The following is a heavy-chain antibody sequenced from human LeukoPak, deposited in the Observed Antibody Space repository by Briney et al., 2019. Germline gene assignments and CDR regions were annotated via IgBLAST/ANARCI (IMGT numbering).Heavy chain of an antibody. CDR1: GGSISSGGYS. D-gene: IGHD3-3*01. CDR3: ARVDITIFTFDP. V-gene: IGHV4-30-2*01. CDR2: IYHSGST. J-gene: IGHJ5*02. Sequence: PSETLSLTCAVSGGSISSGGYSWSWVRQPPGKGLEWIGYIYHSGSTYYNPSLKSRVTISVDRSKNQFSLKLSSVTAADTAVYYCARVDITIFTFDPWGQGTLVTVSS.